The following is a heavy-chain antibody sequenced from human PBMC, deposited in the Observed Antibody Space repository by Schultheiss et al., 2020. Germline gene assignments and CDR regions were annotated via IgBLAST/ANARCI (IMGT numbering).Heavy chain of an antibody. CDR2: VSNTGSNT. CDR1: GFTFRSFS. D-gene: IGHD2-2*01. CDR3: VKDVTWIGDSPADS. Sequence: GESLKISCTASGFTFRSFSMRWVRQAPGKALEWVSSVSNTGSNTYYTDSVKGRFTISRDNSRATLSLHMRSLKVDDTAMYFCVKDVTWIGDSPADSWGQGTPVTVSS. V-gene: IGHV3-23*01. J-gene: IGHJ5*01.